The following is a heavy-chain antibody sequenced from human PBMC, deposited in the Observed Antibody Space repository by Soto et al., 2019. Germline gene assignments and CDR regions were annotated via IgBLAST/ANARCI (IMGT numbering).Heavy chain of an antibody. CDR2: IIPIFGTA. CDR3: VSVDGDRGYFGY. V-gene: IGHV1-69*01. D-gene: IGHD5-12*01. CDR1: GGTFSSYA. Sequence: QVQLVQSGAEVKKPGSSVKVSCKASGGTFSSYAISWVRQAPGQGLEWVGGIIPIFGTANYAQKFQGRVTISADESTSTAYMELSSLRSADTAVYYCVSVDGDRGYFGYWGQGTLVTVSA. J-gene: IGHJ4*02.